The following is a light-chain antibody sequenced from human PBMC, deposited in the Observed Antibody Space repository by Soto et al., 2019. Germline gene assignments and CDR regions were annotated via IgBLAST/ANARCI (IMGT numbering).Light chain of an antibody. CDR3: VSFAGGTYV. CDR1: STDVGGYNY. J-gene: IGLJ1*01. Sequence: QSVLTQPPSAAGSPGQSVTISCTGTSTDVGGYNYVSWYQQYPGKAPKLMIYEVSKRPSGVPDRFSGSKSGNTASLTVSGLQAEDEADYYCVSFAGGTYVFGTGTKVTVL. V-gene: IGLV2-8*01. CDR2: EVS.